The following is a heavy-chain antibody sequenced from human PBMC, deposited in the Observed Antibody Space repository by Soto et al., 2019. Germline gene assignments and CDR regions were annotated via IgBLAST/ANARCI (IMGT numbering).Heavy chain of an antibody. CDR3: ARARWYDAFDV. V-gene: IGHV4-38-2*01. CDR1: GFFISSGNY. CDR2: IFHGGNT. Sequence: SETLYLTCAVSGFFISSGNYWGCIRKPPGKGLEWIGSIFHGGNTYYNPSLKSRVTISVDMSKNQFSLKLNSVTAADTAVYYCARARWYDAFDVWGQGTVVTVSS. D-gene: IGHD2-15*01. J-gene: IGHJ3*01.